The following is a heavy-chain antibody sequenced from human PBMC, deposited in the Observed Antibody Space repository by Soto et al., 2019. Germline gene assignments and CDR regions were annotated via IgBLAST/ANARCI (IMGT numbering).Heavy chain of an antibody. CDR1: GFTFDDYG. J-gene: IGHJ6*02. Sequence: GGSLRLSCAASGFTFDDYGMSWVRQAPGKGLEWVSGINWNGGSTGYADSVKGRFTISRGNAKNSLYLQMNSLRAEDTALYYCARGASMAAAGPLYYYYGMDVWGQGTTVTVSS. D-gene: IGHD6-13*01. V-gene: IGHV3-20*04. CDR2: INWNGGST. CDR3: ARGASMAAAGPLYYYYGMDV.